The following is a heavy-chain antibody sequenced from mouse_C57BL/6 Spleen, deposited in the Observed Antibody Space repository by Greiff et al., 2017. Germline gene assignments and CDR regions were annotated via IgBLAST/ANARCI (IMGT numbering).Heavy chain of an antibody. CDR2: IHPNSGST. D-gene: IGHD2-12*01. Sequence: QVQLQQPGAELVKPGASVKLSCKASGYTFTSYWMHWVKQRPGQGLEWIGMIHPNSGSTNYNEKFKSKATLTVDKSSSTAYMQLSSLTSEDSAVYYWARRDYSEYFDYWGKGTTLTVSS. J-gene: IGHJ2*01. V-gene: IGHV1-64*01. CDR3: ARRDYSEYFDY. CDR1: GYTFTSYW.